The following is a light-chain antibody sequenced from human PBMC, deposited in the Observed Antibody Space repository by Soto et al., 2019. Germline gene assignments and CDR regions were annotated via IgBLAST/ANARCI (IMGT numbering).Light chain of an antibody. CDR3: QQYHTWPLT. CDR2: DAS. J-gene: IGKJ4*01. Sequence: EIVMTQSPATLSVSPGERAPLSCRASQCLTGSLAWYQQKPGQAPRPLIYDASTTATDIPARVSGSGSETEFTLTISSLQSEDFAVYYCQQYHTWPLTCGGGTKVEF. V-gene: IGKV3-15*01. CDR1: QCLTGS.